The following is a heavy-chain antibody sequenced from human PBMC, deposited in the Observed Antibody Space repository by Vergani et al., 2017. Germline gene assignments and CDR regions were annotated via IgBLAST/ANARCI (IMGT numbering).Heavy chain of an antibody. V-gene: IGHV4-59*11. Sequence: QVQLQESGPGLVKPSETLSLTCTVSGGPISSHYCSWIRQPPGQGLEWIGYIYYSGSTNYNPSLKSRVTISVDTSKNQFSLKLSAVTASDTAVYYCARVSSGWFNWYFDLWGRGTLVTVSS. D-gene: IGHD6-19*01. J-gene: IGHJ2*01. CDR3: ARVSSGWFNWYFDL. CDR1: GGPISSHY. CDR2: IYYSGST.